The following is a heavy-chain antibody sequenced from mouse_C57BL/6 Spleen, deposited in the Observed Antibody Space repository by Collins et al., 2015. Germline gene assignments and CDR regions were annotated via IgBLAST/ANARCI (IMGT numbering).Heavy chain of an antibody. CDR3: ARWYYGSSAMDY. J-gene: IGHJ4*01. CDR1: GYTFTSYW. Sequence: QVQLQQPGAELVKPGASVKMSCKASGYTFTSYWITWVKQRPGQGLEWIGDIYPGSGSTNYNEKFKSKATLTVDTSSSTAYMQLSSLTSEDSAVYYCARWYYGSSAMDYWGQGTSVTVSS. CDR2: IYPGSGST. V-gene: IGHV1-55*01. D-gene: IGHD1-1*01.